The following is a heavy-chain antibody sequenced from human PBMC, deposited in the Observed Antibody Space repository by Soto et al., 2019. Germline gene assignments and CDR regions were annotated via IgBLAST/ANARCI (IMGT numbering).Heavy chain of an antibody. CDR3: AREGYSSSSPPPYYYYYYLDV. V-gene: IGHV3-66*01. CDR2: ISGSGGST. J-gene: IGHJ6*03. D-gene: IGHD6-6*01. CDR1: GFTVSSNY. Sequence: GGSLRLSCAASGFTVSSNYMSWVRQAPGKGLEWVSAISGSGGSTYYADSVKGRFTISRDNSKNTLYLQMNSLRAEDTAVYYCAREGYSSSSPPPYYYYYYLDVWGKGTTVTVSS.